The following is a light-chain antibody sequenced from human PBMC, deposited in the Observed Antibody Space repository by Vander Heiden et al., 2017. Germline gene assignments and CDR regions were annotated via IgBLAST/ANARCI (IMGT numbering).Light chain of an antibody. CDR3: SSWDDSLTGWV. CDR1: DSNIGTNT. V-gene: IGLV1-44*01. CDR2: TNN. Sequence: QSVLTQPPSASGTPGPRVTISCSGTDSNIGTNTVHWYQHLPGTAPKVLIYTNNQRPSGVPDRFSGSKSGASASLAISGLQSEDEADYYCSSWDDSLTGWVFGGGTKLTVL. J-gene: IGLJ3*02.